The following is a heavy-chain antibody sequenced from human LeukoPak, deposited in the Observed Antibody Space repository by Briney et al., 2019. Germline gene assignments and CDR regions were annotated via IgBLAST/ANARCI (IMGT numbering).Heavy chain of an antibody. V-gene: IGHV3-9*01. CDR3: AKDQGYYDSSGSHFDY. CDR1: GFTFDDYA. Sequence: PGGSLRLSCAASGFTFDDYAMHWVRQAPGKGLEWVSGISWNSGSIGYADSVKGRFTISRDNAKNSLYLQMNSLRAEDTALYYCAKDQGYYDSSGSHFDYWGQGTLVTVSS. J-gene: IGHJ4*02. CDR2: ISWNSGSI. D-gene: IGHD3-22*01.